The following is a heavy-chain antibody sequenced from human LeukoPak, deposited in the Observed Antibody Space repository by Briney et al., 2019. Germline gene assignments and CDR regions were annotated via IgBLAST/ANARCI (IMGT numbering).Heavy chain of an antibody. CDR1: GFTFSSYS. D-gene: IGHD1-7*01. J-gene: IGHJ6*02. CDR3: AKGLKLRTYGMDV. Sequence: GGSLRLSCAASGFTFSSYSMNWVRQAPGKGLEWVSSISSSSSYIYYADSVKGRFTISRDNSKKTLYLEINNLRVDDTAIYYCAKGLKLRTYGMDVWGQGTTVTASS. CDR2: ISSSSSYI. V-gene: IGHV3-21*04.